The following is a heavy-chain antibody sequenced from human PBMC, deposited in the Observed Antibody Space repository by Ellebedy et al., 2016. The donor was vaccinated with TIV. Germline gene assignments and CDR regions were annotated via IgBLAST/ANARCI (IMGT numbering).Heavy chain of an antibody. J-gene: IGHJ4*02. CDR2: IYYSGST. CDR1: GGSVSSGSYY. CDR3: ARFDNWNDGYFDH. D-gene: IGHD1-1*01. V-gene: IGHV4-61*01. Sequence: MPSETLSLTCTVSGGSVSSGSYYWSWIRQPPWKGLEWIGYIYYSGSTNYNPSLKSRVTISVETSKNQFSLKLSSVTTADTAVYYCARFDNWNDGYFDHWGQGTLVTVSS.